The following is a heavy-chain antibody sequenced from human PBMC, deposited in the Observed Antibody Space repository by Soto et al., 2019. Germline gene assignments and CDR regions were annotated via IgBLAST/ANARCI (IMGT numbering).Heavy chain of an antibody. V-gene: IGHV3-23*01. Sequence: GGSLRLSCAASGFTFSSYAMSWVRQAPGKGLEWVSAISGSGGSTYYADSVKGRFTISRDNSKNTLYLQMKSLRAEDTAVEYWAKIPGRDLDGLTPALYYYDYWGQGXLVTVHS. J-gene: IGHJ4*02. CDR3: AKIPGRDLDGLTPALYYYDY. CDR2: ISGSGGST. D-gene: IGHD3-9*01. CDR1: GFTFSSYA.